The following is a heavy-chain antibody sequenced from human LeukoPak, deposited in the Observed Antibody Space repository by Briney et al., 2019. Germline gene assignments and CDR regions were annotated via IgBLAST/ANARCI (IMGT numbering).Heavy chain of an antibody. J-gene: IGHJ4*02. D-gene: IGHD3-22*01. CDR3: AREVYESSGYYPGYFDY. Sequence: PSETLSLTCTVSGGSISNYYWSWIRQPAGQGLEWIGRIHTSGSTTYNPSLKSRVTMSVDTSKNQFSLKVNSVTAADTAVYYCAREVYESSGYYPGYFDYWGQGTLVTVSS. CDR2: IHTSGST. CDR1: GGSISNYY. V-gene: IGHV4-4*07.